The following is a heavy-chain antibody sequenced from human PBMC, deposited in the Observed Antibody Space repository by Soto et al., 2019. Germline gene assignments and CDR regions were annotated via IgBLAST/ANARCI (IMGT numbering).Heavy chain of an antibody. CDR2: ISAYNGNT. Sequence: ASVKVSCKASGYTFTSYGISWVRQAPGQGLEWMGWISAYNGNTNYAQKLQGRVTMTTDTSTSTAYMELRSLRSDDTAVYYCAGDIVVVVAATQGDYYYGMDVWGQGTTVTVSS. J-gene: IGHJ6*02. V-gene: IGHV1-18*01. CDR1: GYTFTSYG. D-gene: IGHD2-15*01. CDR3: AGDIVVVVAATQGDYYYGMDV.